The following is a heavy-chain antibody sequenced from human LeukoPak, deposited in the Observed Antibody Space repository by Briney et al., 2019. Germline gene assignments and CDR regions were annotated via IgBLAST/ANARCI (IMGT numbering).Heavy chain of an antibody. D-gene: IGHD3-22*01. CDR3: ARDRGNYYDSDGYYYHFDY. J-gene: IGHJ4*02. V-gene: IGHV3-21*01. CDR2: ISSSSSKI. Sequence: GGSLRLSCAGSGITFNTYSMNWVRQAPGKGLEWVSTISSSSSKIYYADSVKGRLTISRDNAKTSLYLQMNSLRAEDTAVYYCARDRGNYYDSDGYYYHFDYWGQGTLVAVSS. CDR1: GITFNTYS.